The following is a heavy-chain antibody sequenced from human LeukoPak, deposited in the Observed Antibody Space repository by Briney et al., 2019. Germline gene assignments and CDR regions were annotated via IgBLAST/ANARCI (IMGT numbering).Heavy chain of an antibody. Sequence: PGGSLRLSCAASGFTFDDYAMHWVRQAPGKGLEWVSGISWNSGSIGYADSVKGRFTISRDNAKNSLYLQMNSLRAEDTAFFYCAKNAAYEILTGYPDYWGQGTLVTVSS. CDR1: GFTFDDYA. CDR3: AKNAAYEILTGYPDY. CDR2: ISWNSGSI. J-gene: IGHJ4*02. D-gene: IGHD3-9*01. V-gene: IGHV3-9*01.